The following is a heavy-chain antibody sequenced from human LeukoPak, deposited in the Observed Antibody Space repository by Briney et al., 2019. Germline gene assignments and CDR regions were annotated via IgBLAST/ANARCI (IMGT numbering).Heavy chain of an antibody. CDR2: ISYDGSNK. J-gene: IGHJ4*02. Sequence: GGSLRLSCAASGFTFSSYAMHWVRQAPGKGLEWVAVISYDGSNKYYADSVKGRFAISRDNSKNTLYLQMNSLRAEDTAVYYCARGTAICTSCFPQWGQGTLVTVSS. CDR3: ARGTAICTSCFPQ. CDR1: GFTFSSYA. V-gene: IGHV3-30*09. D-gene: IGHD2-2*01.